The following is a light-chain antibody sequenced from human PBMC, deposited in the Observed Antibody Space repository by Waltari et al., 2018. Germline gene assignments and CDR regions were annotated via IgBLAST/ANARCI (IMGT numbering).Light chain of an antibody. CDR2: GAS. CDR3: QQLNSYPLT. Sequence: IVMTQSPATLSVSPGEGATLSCKASQSLSSNLAWYQQKPGQLPRLLIYGASTRATGIPARFSGSGSGTEFTLTISSLQAEDFATYFCQQLNSYPLTFGGGTKVEIK. CDR1: QSLSSN. V-gene: IGKV3-15*01. J-gene: IGKJ4*01.